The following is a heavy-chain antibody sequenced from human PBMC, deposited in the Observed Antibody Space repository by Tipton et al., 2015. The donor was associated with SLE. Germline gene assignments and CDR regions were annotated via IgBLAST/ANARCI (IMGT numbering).Heavy chain of an antibody. V-gene: IGHV3-30*04. CDR1: GFTFSSYA. CDR3: ARWGIAVAGMGAFDI. CDR2: ISYDGSNK. D-gene: IGHD6-19*01. Sequence: RSLRLSCAASGFTFSSYAMHWVRQAPGKGLEWVAVISYDGSNKYYADSVKGRFTISRDNSKNTLYLQMNSLRAEDTAVYYCARWGIAVAGMGAFDIWGQGTMVTVSS. J-gene: IGHJ3*02.